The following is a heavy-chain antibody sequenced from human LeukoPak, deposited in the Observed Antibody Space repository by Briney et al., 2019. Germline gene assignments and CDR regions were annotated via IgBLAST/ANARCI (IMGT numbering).Heavy chain of an antibody. V-gene: IGHV1-18*01. Sequence: ASVKVSCKASGYTFTSYGISWVRQAPGQGLEWMGWISAYNGNTNYAQKLQGRVTMTTDTSTSTAYMELRSLRSDDTAVYYCATTVPHNYDILTGYSRFDYWGQGTLVTVSS. CDR3: ATTVPHNYDILTGYSRFDY. D-gene: IGHD3-9*01. CDR1: GYTFTSYG. J-gene: IGHJ4*02. CDR2: ISAYNGNT.